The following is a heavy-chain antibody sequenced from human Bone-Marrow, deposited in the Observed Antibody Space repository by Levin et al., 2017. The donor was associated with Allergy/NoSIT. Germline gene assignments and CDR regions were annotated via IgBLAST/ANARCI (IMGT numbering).Heavy chain of an antibody. CDR1: GGSISGGGYY. CDR3: ARGTCHGASDAFDD. J-gene: IGHJ3*01. Sequence: SQTLSLTCTVSGGSISGGGYYWCWIRQHPGKGLEWIGCISYIGSTHYNPSLKSRVTISADTSDKQFSLNMSSVTAADTAVFYGARGTCHGASDAFDDWGQGTIVTVSS. V-gene: IGHV4-31*02. D-gene: IGHD1/OR15-1a*01. CDR2: ISYIGST.